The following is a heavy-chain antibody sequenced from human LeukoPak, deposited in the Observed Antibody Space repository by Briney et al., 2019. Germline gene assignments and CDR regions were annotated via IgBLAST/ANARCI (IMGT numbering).Heavy chain of an antibody. CDR2: ISGSGGST. CDR3: AKRGGATEIFDY. J-gene: IGHJ4*02. CDR1: GFTFSSYA. Sequence: PGGSLRLSCAASGFTFSSYAMSWVRQAPGEGLEWVSAISGSGGSTYYADSVKGRFTISRDNSKNTLYLQMNSLRAEDTAVYYCAKRGGATEIFDYWGQGTLVTVSS. V-gene: IGHV3-23*01. D-gene: IGHD1-26*01.